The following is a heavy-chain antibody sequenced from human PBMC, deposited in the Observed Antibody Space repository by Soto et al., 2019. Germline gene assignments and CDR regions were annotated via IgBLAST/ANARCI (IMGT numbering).Heavy chain of an antibody. CDR2: ISSSSSYT. D-gene: IGHD2-15*01. J-gene: IGHJ4*02. Sequence: QVQLVESGGGLVKPGGSLRLSCAASGFTFSDYYMSWIHQAPGKGLEWVSYISSSSSYTNYADSVKGRFTISRDNAKNSLYLQMNSLRAEDTAVYYCARGVGGYCSGGSCHYFDYWGQGTLVTVSS. CDR3: ARGVGGYCSGGSCHYFDY. CDR1: GFTFSDYY. V-gene: IGHV3-11*06.